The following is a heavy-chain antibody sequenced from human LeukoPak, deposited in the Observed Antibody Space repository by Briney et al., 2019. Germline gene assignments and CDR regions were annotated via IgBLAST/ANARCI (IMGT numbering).Heavy chain of an antibody. CDR2: INPNSGGT. J-gene: IGHJ4*02. Sequence: ASVKVSCKASGYTFTGYYMHWVRQAPGQGLEWMGRINPNSGGTNYAQKFQGRVTMTRDTSISTAYMELSRLRSDNTAVYDCARVGIRGYSGYDLDYWGQGTLVTVSS. CDR3: ARVGIRGYSGYDLDY. V-gene: IGHV1-2*06. CDR1: GYTFTGYY. D-gene: IGHD5-12*01.